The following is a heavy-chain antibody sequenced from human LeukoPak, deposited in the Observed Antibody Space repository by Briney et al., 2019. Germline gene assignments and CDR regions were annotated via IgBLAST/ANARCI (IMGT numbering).Heavy chain of an antibody. CDR1: GGSISSYY. CDR3: ARDLGYCSGGSCFGHWFDP. D-gene: IGHD2-15*01. J-gene: IGHJ5*02. Sequence: PSETLSLTCTASGGSISSYYWSWIRQPAGKGLEWIGRIYTSGSTNYNPSLKSRVTISVDTSKNQFSLKLSSVTAADTAVYYCARDLGYCSGGSCFGHWFDPWGQGTLVTVSS. CDR2: IYTSGST. V-gene: IGHV4-4*07.